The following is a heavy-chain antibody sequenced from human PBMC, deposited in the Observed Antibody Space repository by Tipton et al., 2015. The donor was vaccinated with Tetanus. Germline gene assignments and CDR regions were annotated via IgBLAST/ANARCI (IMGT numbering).Heavy chain of an antibody. J-gene: IGHJ4*02. CDR3: ARDPWLDY. Sequence: LVQPSETLSLTCTVSGGSISNHYWSWIRQPPGKGLEWIGYLYDNGRTKYNPSLNSRVTTSVDTPKKQLSLKLTSVTAADTAVYYCARDPWLDYWGQGTLVTVSS. CDR2: LYDNGRT. V-gene: IGHV4-59*11. CDR1: GGSISNHY.